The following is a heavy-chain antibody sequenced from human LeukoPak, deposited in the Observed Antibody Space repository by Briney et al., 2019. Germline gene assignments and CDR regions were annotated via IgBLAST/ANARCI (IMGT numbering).Heavy chain of an antibody. Sequence: GALRLSCAASGFTFSSYSMNWVRQAPGKGLEWVSSISSSSSYIYYADSVKGRFTISRDNAKNSLYLQMNSLRAEDTAVYYCARGGDVDTAMVRYFDYWGQGTLVTVSS. CDR2: ISSSSSYI. J-gene: IGHJ4*02. CDR1: GFTFSSYS. D-gene: IGHD5-18*01. V-gene: IGHV3-21*01. CDR3: ARGGDVDTAMVRYFDY.